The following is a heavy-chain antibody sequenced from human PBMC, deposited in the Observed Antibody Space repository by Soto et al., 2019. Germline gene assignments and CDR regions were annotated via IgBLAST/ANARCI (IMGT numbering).Heavy chain of an antibody. CDR2: VSHDGRNT. V-gene: IGHV3-30*18. D-gene: IGHD6-19*01. Sequence: VQLVESGGGVVQPGRSLRLSCAASGFTFSDYAMHWVRQAPGKGLEWVAVVSHDGRNTHYADSVKGRFTISRDSSKKTVSREMTSLRAEATAVYYCAKGGRQWLVTSDFNYWGQGALVTVSS. CDR3: AKGGRQWLVTSDFNY. J-gene: IGHJ4*02. CDR1: GFTFSDYA.